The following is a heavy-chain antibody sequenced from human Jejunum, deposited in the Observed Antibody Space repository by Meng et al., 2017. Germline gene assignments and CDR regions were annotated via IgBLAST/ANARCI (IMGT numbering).Heavy chain of an antibody. CDR1: GGSGSSGFYY. CDR3: ARDSETYPTYFDY. V-gene: IGHV4-61*03. CDR2: ISDSGTT. Sequence: QAALEESGPGLVRPSETLSLTCTVSGGSGSSGFYYWSWIRQPPGKGLEWIGYISDSGTTNYNPSLKSRVTMSVDTSKNHFSLKLTSVTAADTAVYFCARDSETYPTYFDYWGQGTLVTVSS. J-gene: IGHJ4*02. D-gene: IGHD5-24*01.